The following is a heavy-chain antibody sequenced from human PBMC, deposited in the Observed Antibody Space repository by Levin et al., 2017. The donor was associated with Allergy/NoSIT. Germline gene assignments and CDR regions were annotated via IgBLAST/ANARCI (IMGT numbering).Heavy chain of an antibody. D-gene: IGHD6-13*01. CDR3: VKGSAAAGDLFDF. V-gene: IGHV3-9*01. CDR2: ISWNSGGI. J-gene: IGHJ4*02. CDR1: GYSLGDYA. Sequence: GGSLRLSCAASGYSLGDYAMHWVRQAPGKGLEWVSSISWNSGGIGYADSVKGRFTISRDNAKNSLYLQMNSLRVEDTALYYCVKGSAAAGDLFDFWGQGTLVTVSS.